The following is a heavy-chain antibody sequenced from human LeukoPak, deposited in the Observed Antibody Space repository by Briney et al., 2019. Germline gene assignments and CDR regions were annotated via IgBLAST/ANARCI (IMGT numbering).Heavy chain of an antibody. V-gene: IGHV3-33*06. CDR1: GFTFSSYG. CDR2: TWYDGSNK. Sequence: GGSLRLSCAASGFTFSSYGMHWVRQAPGKGLEWVAVTWYDGSNKYYADSVKGRFTISRDNSKNTLYLQMNSLRAEDTAVYYCAKDNTIFGVVIANYFDYWGQGTLVTVSS. D-gene: IGHD3-3*01. CDR3: AKDNTIFGVVIANYFDY. J-gene: IGHJ4*02.